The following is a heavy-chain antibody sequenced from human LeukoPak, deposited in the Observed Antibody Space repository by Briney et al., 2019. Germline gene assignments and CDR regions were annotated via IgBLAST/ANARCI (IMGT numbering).Heavy chain of an antibody. CDR3: AKNPYFTAAGTPGDY. CDR2: ISGSGGST. Sequence: GGSLRLSCAAPGFTFSSYAMSWVRQAPGKGLEWVSAISGSGGSTYYADSVKGRFTISRDNSKNTLYLQMNSLRAEDTAVYYCAKNPYFTAAGTPGDYWGQGTLVTVSS. CDR1: GFTFSSYA. J-gene: IGHJ4*02. D-gene: IGHD6-13*01. V-gene: IGHV3-23*01.